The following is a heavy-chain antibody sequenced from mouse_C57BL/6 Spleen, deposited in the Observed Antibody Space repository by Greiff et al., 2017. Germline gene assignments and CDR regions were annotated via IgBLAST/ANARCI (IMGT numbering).Heavy chain of an antibody. CDR3: ARRTAYYSNSFDY. Sequence: EVMLVESGGGLVKPGGSLKLSCAASGFTFSDYGMHWVRQAPEKGLEWVAYISSGSSTIYYADTVKGRFTISRDNAKNTLFLQMTSLRSEDTAMYYCARRTAYYSNSFDYWGQGTTLTVSS. CDR1: GFTFSDYG. CDR2: ISSGSSTI. J-gene: IGHJ2*01. V-gene: IGHV5-17*01. D-gene: IGHD2-5*01.